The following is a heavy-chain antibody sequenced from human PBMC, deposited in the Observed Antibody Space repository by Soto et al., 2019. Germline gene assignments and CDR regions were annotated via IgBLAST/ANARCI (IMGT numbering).Heavy chain of an antibody. J-gene: IGHJ6*02. CDR3: APQTVSYSWDV. Sequence: QVQLQESGPGLVKPSGTLSLSCAVSGGSITNTNWWTWVRQAPGKGLEWIGELSRSEGSTYHPSLEGRVVMSLETCNNRFTLSLRSVTAADTAVYYCAPQTVSYSWDVWCRGTTVTVSS. CDR1: GGSITNTNW. V-gene: IGHV4-4*02. D-gene: IGHD2-15*01. CDR2: LSRSEGS.